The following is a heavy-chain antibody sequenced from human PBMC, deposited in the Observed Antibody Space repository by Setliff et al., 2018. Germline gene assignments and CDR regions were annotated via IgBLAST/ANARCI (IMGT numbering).Heavy chain of an antibody. CDR2: XXXSGXT. D-gene: IGHD3-16*01. V-gene: IGHV4-38-2*01. J-gene: IGHJ3*02. CDR3: ASCGXXWGDXHAFDI. CDR1: GYSISSGXX. Sequence: SETLSLTCAVSGYSISSGXXXXXXXXXXXXGLXXXXXXXXSGXTXYXXSLXXRVTISXXXSKNXFSLKLSSVTAADTAVYYCASCGXXWGDXHAFDIWGQGTMVTVSS.